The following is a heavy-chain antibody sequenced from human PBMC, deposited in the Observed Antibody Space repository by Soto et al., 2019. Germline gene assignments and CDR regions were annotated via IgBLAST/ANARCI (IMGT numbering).Heavy chain of an antibody. CDR2: IYSSGST. Sequence: SETLSLTCTVSGDSISSTPYYWGWIRQPPGKGLEWIGTIYSSGSTYYNPSLKSRVTISEDTSKRQFSLKLSSVTAADTAVYYCARLDDYNNCFDYWGQGTLVTVSS. J-gene: IGHJ4*02. D-gene: IGHD4-4*01. CDR1: GDSISSTPYY. CDR3: ARLDDYNNCFDY. V-gene: IGHV4-39*01.